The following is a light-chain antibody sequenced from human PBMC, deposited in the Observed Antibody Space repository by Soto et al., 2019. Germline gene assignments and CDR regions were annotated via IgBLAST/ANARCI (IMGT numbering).Light chain of an antibody. V-gene: IGLV2-8*01. CDR3: SSYAGNNNYV. Sequence: QSVLAQPASVSGSPGQSITISCAGTRSDIGASNSVSWYQHLPGRPPTLIIYEATNRPSGVSERFSGSKTGNTASLTVSGLQADDEADYYCSSYAGNNNYVFGTGTKVTVL. J-gene: IGLJ1*01. CDR1: RSDIGASNS. CDR2: EAT.